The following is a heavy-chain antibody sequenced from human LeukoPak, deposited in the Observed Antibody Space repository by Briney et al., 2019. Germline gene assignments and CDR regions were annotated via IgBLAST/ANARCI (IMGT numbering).Heavy chain of an antibody. CDR2: ISSSGSTI. D-gene: IGHD2-15*01. CDR3: ARIQLGYCSGGSCFWFDP. J-gene: IGHJ5*02. CDR1: GFTFSSDE. V-gene: IGHV3-48*03. Sequence: GGALRLSCAASGFTFSSDEMNWVRQAPGKGLEWVSYISSSGSTIYYADSVKGRFTISRDNAKNSLYLQMNSLRAEDTAVYYCARIQLGYCSGGSCFWFDPWGQGTLVTVSS.